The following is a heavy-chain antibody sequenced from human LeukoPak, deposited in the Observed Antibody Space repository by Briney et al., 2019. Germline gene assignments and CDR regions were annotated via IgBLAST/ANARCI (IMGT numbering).Heavy chain of an antibody. J-gene: IGHJ4*02. D-gene: IGHD1-26*01. CDR2: INPNSGDT. CDR3: ARDWRGSYFPDF. V-gene: IGHV1-2*02. Sequence: ASVKVSCKASGYSLTDYYMHWVRQAPGQGLEWMGWINPNSGDTNYAQKFQGRVTMTRDTSISTAYMELSRLTSDDTAIYYCARDWRGSYFPDFWGQGTLVTVSS. CDR1: GYSLTDYY.